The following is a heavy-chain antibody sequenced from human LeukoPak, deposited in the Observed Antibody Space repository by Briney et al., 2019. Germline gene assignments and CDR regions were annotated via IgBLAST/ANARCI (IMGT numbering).Heavy chain of an antibody. J-gene: IGHJ4*02. V-gene: IGHV4-59*01. Sequence: SETLSLTCTVSGGSISSYYWSWIRQPPGKGLEWIGYIYYSGSTNYNPSLKSRVTISVDTSKNQFSLKLSSVTAADTAVYYCARETERYSSSWYTDNYFDYWGQGTLVTVSS. D-gene: IGHD6-13*01. CDR3: ARETERYSSSWYTDNYFDY. CDR1: GGSISSYY. CDR2: IYYSGST.